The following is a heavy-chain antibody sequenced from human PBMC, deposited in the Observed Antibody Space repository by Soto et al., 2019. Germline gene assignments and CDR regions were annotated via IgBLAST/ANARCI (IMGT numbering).Heavy chain of an antibody. J-gene: IGHJ4*01. CDR3: ARGGERATLSGRYYFDY. D-gene: IGHD3-10*01. V-gene: IGHV3-48*03. CDR2: MSYSGNTL. CDR1: GFTFSISE. Sequence: EVQLVESGGGFVQPGGSLRLSCAASGFTFSISEMTWVRQAPGKGLEWLAFMSYSGNTLYYAASVRGRFTISRDNARNSLFLQMDSLRSEDTADYYCARGGERATLSGRYYFDYWGHGTLGTVAS.